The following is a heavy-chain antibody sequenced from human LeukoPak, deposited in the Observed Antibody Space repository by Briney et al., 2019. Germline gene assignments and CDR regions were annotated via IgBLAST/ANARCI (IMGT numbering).Heavy chain of an antibody. Sequence: PSETLSLTCTVSGGSISNYYWRWIRQPPGKGLEWIGYIYYSGSTNYNPSLKSRVTISVDTSKNQFSLKLSSVTAADTAVYYCAREGGGDGYNKDDDAFDIWGQGTMVTVSS. CDR3: AREGGGDGYNKDDDAFDI. CDR2: IYYSGST. CDR1: GGSISNYY. D-gene: IGHD5-24*01. V-gene: IGHV4-59*01. J-gene: IGHJ3*02.